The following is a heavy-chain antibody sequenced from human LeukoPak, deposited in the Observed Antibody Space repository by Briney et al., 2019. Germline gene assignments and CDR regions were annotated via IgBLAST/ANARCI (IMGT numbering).Heavy chain of an antibody. V-gene: IGHV3-23*01. Sequence: PGGSLRLSCAASGFTFSDYYMSWVRQAPGKGLEWVSAISGSGGSTYYADSVKGRFTISRDNSKNTLYLQMNSLRAEDTAVYYCAKDRETTVTNYYYYGMDVWGQGTTVTVSS. J-gene: IGHJ6*02. D-gene: IGHD4-17*01. CDR3: AKDRETTVTNYYYYGMDV. CDR2: ISGSGGST. CDR1: GFTFSDYY.